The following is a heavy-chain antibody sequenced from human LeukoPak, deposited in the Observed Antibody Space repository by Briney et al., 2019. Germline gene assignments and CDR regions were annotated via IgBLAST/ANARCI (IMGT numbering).Heavy chain of an antibody. CDR1: GFTFSSYE. CDR2: ISSSGFNI. D-gene: IGHD1-26*01. J-gene: IGHJ4*02. Sequence: GGSLRLSCAVSGFTFSSYEMNWVRQAPGKGLEWVSYISSSGFNIYYADSVKGRFTISRDNSKNTLYLQMNSLRAEDTALYYCAKGVYSGTYYSDYWGQGTLVTVSS. V-gene: IGHV3-48*03. CDR3: AKGVYSGTYYSDY.